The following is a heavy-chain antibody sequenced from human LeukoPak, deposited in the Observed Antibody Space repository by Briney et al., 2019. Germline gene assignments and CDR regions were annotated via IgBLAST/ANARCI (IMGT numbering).Heavy chain of an antibody. D-gene: IGHD3-10*01. J-gene: IGHJ4*02. V-gene: IGHV4-4*02. CDR3: MRDFGYVSYYKQPLGY. Sequence: SGTLSLTCAVSGGSISSSNWWSWVRQPPGKGLEWIGEIYHGGRTNYNPSLKSRVTISVDKSKNHFSLKLSSVTDDELYLYYCMRDFGYVSYYKQPLGYWGQGTLVTVSS. CDR2: IYHGGRT. CDR1: GGSISSSNW.